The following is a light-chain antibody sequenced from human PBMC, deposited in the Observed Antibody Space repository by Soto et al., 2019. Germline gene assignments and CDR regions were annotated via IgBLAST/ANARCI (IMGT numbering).Light chain of an antibody. CDR2: DAS. Sequence: EIVLTQSPGTLSLSPGERATLSCRASQSVSSYLAWYQQKPGQAPRLLIYDASTRATGISARFSGSGSGTDFTLTISSLEPEDFXVYYCQQRSNWPVTFGQGTRVEVK. CDR1: QSVSSY. J-gene: IGKJ1*01. CDR3: QQRSNWPVT. V-gene: IGKV3-11*01.